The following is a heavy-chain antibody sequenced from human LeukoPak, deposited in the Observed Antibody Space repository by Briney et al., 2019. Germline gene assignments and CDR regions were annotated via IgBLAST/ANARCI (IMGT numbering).Heavy chain of an antibody. Sequence: GGSLRLSCAASGFTFSSYSMNWVRQAPGKGLEWVSSISSSSSYIYYADSVKGRFTISRDNAKNSMYLQMNSLRAEDTAVYYCARKPSSGWYAGSVAGGDYWGQGTLVTVSS. J-gene: IGHJ4*02. D-gene: IGHD6-19*01. CDR1: GFTFSSYS. CDR3: ARKPSSGWYAGSVAGGDY. CDR2: ISSSSSYI. V-gene: IGHV3-21*01.